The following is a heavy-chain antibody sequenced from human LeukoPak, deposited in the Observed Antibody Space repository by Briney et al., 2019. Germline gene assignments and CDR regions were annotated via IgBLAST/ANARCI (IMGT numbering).Heavy chain of an antibody. CDR2: IYHSGSP. J-gene: IGHJ4*02. D-gene: IGHD1-26*01. CDR1: GGSISSNNW. CDR3: ARVDSGTYYMPFDY. Sequence: PSETLSLTCAVSGGSISSNNWWGWVRQPPGKGLEWIGEIYHSGSPNYNPPLKGRATISVDTSKNQISLRLSSVTAADTAVYYCARVDSGTYYMPFDYWGQGSLVTVSS. V-gene: IGHV4-4*02.